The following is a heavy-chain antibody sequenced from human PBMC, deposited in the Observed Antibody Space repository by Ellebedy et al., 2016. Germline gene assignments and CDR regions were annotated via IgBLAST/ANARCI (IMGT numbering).Heavy chain of an antibody. CDR2: IYPGDSDT. CDR3: ATTGSKYYFDY. D-gene: IGHD3-10*01. V-gene: IGHV5-51*01. CDR1: GYRFTSFW. J-gene: IGHJ4*02. Sequence: GGSLRLSCKGSGYRFTSFWIGWVRQMPGKGLEWMGFIYPGDSDTRYSPSFQGQVTISADKSINTAYLQWSTLEASDTAIYYCATTGSKYYFDYWGQGTLVTVSS.